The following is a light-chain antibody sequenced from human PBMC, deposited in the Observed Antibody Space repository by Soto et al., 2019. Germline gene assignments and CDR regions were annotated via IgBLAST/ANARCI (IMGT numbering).Light chain of an antibody. CDR1: QSVSSN. Sequence: EIVMTQSPATLSVSPGERATLSCRASQSVSSNLAWYQQKPGQAPRLLIYGASTRGTGIPARFSGSGSGTEFTLTISSLQSEDFAVYYCQQYNNWPLTFGGGTKGEIK. CDR2: GAS. CDR3: QQYNNWPLT. J-gene: IGKJ4*01. V-gene: IGKV3-15*01.